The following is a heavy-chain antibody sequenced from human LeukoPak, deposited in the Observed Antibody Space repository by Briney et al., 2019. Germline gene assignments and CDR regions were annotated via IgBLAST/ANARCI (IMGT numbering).Heavy chain of an antibody. Sequence: KPSETLSLTCAVDGGSFSGYYWSWLRQPPGKGLEWIGEINHSGSTNYNPSLKSRVTISVDTSKNQFSLKLSSVTAADTAVYYCARGRGYCSSTSCRGRRFDPWGQGTLVTVSS. CDR3: ARGRGYCSSTSCRGRRFDP. D-gene: IGHD2-2*01. V-gene: IGHV4-34*01. CDR2: INHSGST. CDR1: GGSFSGYY. J-gene: IGHJ5*02.